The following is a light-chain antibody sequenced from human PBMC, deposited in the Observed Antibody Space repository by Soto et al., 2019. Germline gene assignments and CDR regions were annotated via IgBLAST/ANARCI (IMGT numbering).Light chain of an antibody. V-gene: IGKV3-20*01. CDR2: GAS. CDR3: QQYGSSPLWT. Sequence: EIVLTQSPGTLSLSPGERVTLSCRASQSVSSSYLAWYQQKPGQAPRLLIYGASSRATGIPDRFSGSGSGTDFTLTISRLEPEDFAVYYCQQYGSSPLWTFGQGTKLEIK. CDR1: QSVSSSY. J-gene: IGKJ2*02.